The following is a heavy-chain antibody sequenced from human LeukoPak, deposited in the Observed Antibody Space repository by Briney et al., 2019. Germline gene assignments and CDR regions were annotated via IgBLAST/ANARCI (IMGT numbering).Heavy chain of an antibody. V-gene: IGHV1-8*01. Sequence: ASVKVSCKASGYTFTSYDINWVRQATGLGLEWMGWMNPNSGNTGYAQKFQGRVTMTRNTSISTAYMELSSLRSEDTAVYYCASPYYCDSSGYYPYYYYGMDVWGQGTTVTVSS. CDR1: GYTFTSYD. CDR2: MNPNSGNT. J-gene: IGHJ6*02. D-gene: IGHD3-22*01. CDR3: ASPYYCDSSGYYPYYYYGMDV.